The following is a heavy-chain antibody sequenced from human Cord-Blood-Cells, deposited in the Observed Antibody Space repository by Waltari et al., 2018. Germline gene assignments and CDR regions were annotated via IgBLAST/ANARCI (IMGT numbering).Heavy chain of an antibody. D-gene: IGHD2-8*01. V-gene: IGHV1-69*06. CDR3: VRSTRIEIMGFDP. J-gene: IGHJ5*02. Sequence: VKKPGFSVKVSCKASGGTFSSYAISWVRQAPGQGLEWMGGIIPIFGTANYAQKFQGRGTITADKSTSTAYMELSSLRSEDTAVYYCVRSTRIEIMGFDPWGQGTLVTVSS. CDR1: GGTFSSYA. CDR2: IIPIFGTA.